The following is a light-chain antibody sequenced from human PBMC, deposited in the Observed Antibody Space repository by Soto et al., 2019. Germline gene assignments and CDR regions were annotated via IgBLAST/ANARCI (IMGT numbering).Light chain of an antibody. Sequence: ETMMTQSPATLSVSPGERATLSCRASQSVSSNLAWYQQKPGQAPRLLIYGASTRATGIPTRFSGSGSGTDFTLTISSLQSEDFAVYYCQQYGDWPPYTFGQGTKLEIK. CDR3: QQYGDWPPYT. V-gene: IGKV3-15*01. J-gene: IGKJ2*01. CDR2: GAS. CDR1: QSVSSN.